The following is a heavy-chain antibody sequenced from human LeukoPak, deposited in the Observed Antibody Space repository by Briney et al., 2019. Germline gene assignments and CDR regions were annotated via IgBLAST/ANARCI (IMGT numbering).Heavy chain of an antibody. CDR1: GFTFSSYA. CDR3: ARDPRIYCTNGICRDDYFDN. V-gene: IGHV3-48*04. CDR2: ISSGGTTI. J-gene: IGHJ4*02. D-gene: IGHD2-8*01. Sequence: PGGSLRLSCAASGFTFSSYAMSWVRQAPGKGLEWLSYISSGGTTIYYADSVKGRFSISRDNAKDSLFLQMNSLRAEDTAIYYCARDPRIYCTNGICRDDYFDNWGQGTLVTVSS.